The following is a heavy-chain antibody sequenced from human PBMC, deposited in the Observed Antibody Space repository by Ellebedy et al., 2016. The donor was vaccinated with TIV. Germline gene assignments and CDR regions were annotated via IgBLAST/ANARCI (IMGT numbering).Heavy chain of an antibody. CDR3: VNNWNYY. V-gene: IGHV3-30*03. CDR1: GFSFSSYD. D-gene: IGHD1-7*01. J-gene: IGHJ4*02. Sequence: GESLKISXAASGFSFSSYDMHWGHQAPGKGLEWVAIISYDGSKKYYADSVKGRFTISRDNSKNTLYLQMSSLRAEDMAVYYCVNNWNYYWGQGTLVTVSS. CDR2: ISYDGSKK.